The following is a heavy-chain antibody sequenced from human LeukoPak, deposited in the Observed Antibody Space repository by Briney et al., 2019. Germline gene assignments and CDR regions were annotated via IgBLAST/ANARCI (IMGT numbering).Heavy chain of an antibody. Sequence: ASVKVSCKVSGYTLTELSMHWVRQAPGQGLEWMGWINPNSGGTNYAQKFQGRVTMTRDTSISTAYMELSRLRSDDTAVYYCARGSIEYSSSIILDYWGQGTLVTVSS. V-gene: IGHV1-2*02. CDR2: INPNSGGT. D-gene: IGHD6-6*01. CDR3: ARGSIEYSSSIILDY. CDR1: GYTLTELS. J-gene: IGHJ4*02.